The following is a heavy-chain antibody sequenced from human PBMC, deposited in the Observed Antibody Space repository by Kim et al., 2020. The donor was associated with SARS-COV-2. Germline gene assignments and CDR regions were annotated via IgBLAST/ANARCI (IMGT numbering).Heavy chain of an antibody. J-gene: IGHJ4*02. D-gene: IGHD3-22*01. CDR2: IYYSGST. CDR3: ARGRGYYDSSGYSPLSDY. CDR1: GGSISSSSYY. V-gene: IGHV4-39*07. Sequence: SETLSLTCTVSGGSISSSSYYWGWIRQPPGKGLEWIGSIYYSGSTYYNPSLKSRVTISVDTSKNQFSLKLSSVTAADTAVYYCARGRGYYDSSGYSPLSDYWGQGTLVTVSS.